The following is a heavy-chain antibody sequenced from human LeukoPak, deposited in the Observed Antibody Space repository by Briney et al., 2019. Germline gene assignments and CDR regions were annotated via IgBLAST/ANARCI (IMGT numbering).Heavy chain of an antibody. J-gene: IGHJ6*02. D-gene: IGHD6-19*01. CDR1: GYTFTSYG. CDR3: ARGVVVKPNYGSGWTYYYYGMDV. CDR2: TRGYNGDT. V-gene: IGHV1-18*01. Sequence: ASVNVSRTASGYTFTSYGITWVCPAPGQGLGYLGRTRGYNGDTNYAQNLQGRVTMTTDTSTSTAYMELRSLRSDDTAVYYCARGVVVKPNYGSGWTYYYYGMDVWGQGTTVTVSS.